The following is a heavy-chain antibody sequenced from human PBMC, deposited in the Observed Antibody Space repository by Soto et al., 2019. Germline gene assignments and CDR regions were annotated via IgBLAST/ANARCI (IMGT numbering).Heavy chain of an antibody. CDR3: ARGGVPDY. J-gene: IGHJ4*02. Sequence: EVQLVESGGGLVQPGGSLRLSCVASGFTFDYYWMHWVLQAPGEGLMWVSRLQTDGSHPDYAESVKGRFSISRDNAKNTLYLQMNNLSAEDTAVYYCARGGVPDYWGQGTLVTVSS. CDR1: GFTFDYYW. CDR2: LQTDGSHP. D-gene: IGHD2-8*01. V-gene: IGHV3-74*01.